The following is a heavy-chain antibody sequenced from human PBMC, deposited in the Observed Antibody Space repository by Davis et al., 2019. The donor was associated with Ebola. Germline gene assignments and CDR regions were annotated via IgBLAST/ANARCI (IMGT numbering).Heavy chain of an antibody. D-gene: IGHD3-10*01. J-gene: IGHJ6*02. CDR2: IYNSGST. CDR1: GGSISSSTYY. V-gene: IGHV4-39*07. Sequence: SETLSLTCAVSGGSISSSTYYWGWIRQPPGKGLEWIGSIYNSGSTYYNPSLESRVTISVDTSKNQLSLKLSSVTAADTAVYYCARDNYGFGWNSYYGLDVWGQGTTVTVSS. CDR3: ARDNYGFGWNSYYGLDV.